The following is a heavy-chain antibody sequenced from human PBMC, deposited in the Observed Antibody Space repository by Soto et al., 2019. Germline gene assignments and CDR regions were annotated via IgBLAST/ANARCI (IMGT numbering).Heavy chain of an antibody. CDR3: ARDSRRRADSGTRPLYYFDY. D-gene: IGHD1-26*01. V-gene: IGHV4-30-4*01. CDR1: GGSIGSGDYY. CDR2: IYYTGNT. J-gene: IGHJ4*02. Sequence: QVQLKESGPGLVKPSQTLSLTCSVSGGSIGSGDYYWSGDRQSPGKGLEWIGYIYYTGNTYYNPSLGSRVTFSVDTSQNQLSLRLSDVTVADTAVYYCARDSRRRADSGTRPLYYFDYWGQGTLVTVSS.